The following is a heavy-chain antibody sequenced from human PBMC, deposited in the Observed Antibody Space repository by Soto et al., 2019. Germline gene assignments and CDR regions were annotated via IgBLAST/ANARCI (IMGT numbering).Heavy chain of an antibody. J-gene: IGHJ4*02. CDR2: IWYDGSNK. V-gene: IGHV3-33*01. CDR1: GFTFSSYG. Sequence: QVQLVESGGGVVQPGRSLRLSCAASGFTFSSYGMHWVRQAPGKGLEWVAVIWYDGSNKYYADSVKGRFTISRDNSKNTLYLQMNSLRAEDTAVYYCAREETAYYDSSGYEYFDYWGQGTLVTVSS. D-gene: IGHD3-22*01. CDR3: AREETAYYDSSGYEYFDY.